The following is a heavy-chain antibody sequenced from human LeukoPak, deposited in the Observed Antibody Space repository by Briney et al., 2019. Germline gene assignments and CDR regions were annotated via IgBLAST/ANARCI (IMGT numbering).Heavy chain of an antibody. D-gene: IGHD3-3*01. CDR1: GFTFSSYG. Sequence: PGGSLRLSCAASGFTFSSYGMHWVRQAPGKGLEWVAFIRYDGSNKYYADSVKGRFTISRDNSKNTLYLQMNSLRAEDTAVYYCATVQLLEWLSPVGAVGFDYWGQGTLVTVSS. J-gene: IGHJ4*02. CDR2: IRYDGSNK. V-gene: IGHV3-30*02. CDR3: ATVQLLEWLSPVGAVGFDY.